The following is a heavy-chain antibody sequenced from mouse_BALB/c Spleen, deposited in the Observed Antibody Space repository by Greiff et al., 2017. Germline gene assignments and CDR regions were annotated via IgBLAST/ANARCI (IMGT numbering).Heavy chain of an antibody. V-gene: IGHV5-17*02. CDR2: ISSGSSTI. CDR1: GFTFSSFG. CDR3: ASWGNYWYFDV. J-gene: IGHJ1*01. Sequence: EVKLVESGGGLVQPGGSRKLSCAASGFTFSSFGMHWVRQAPEKGLEWVAYISSGSSTIYYADTVKGRFTISRDNHKNTLFLQMTSLRSEDTAMYYCASWGNYWYFDVWGAGTTVTVSS. D-gene: IGHD2-1*01.